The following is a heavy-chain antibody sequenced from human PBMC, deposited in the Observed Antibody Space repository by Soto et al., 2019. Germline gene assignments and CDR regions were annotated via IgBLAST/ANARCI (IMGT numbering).Heavy chain of an antibody. CDR2: ISWNSGSI. D-gene: IGHD6-19*01. Sequence: DVQLVESGGGLVQPGRSLRLSCAASGFTFDDYAMHWVRQAPGKGLEWVSGISWNSGSIGYADSVKGRFTISRDNAKNSLYLQMNSLRAEDTALYYCAKDTTRRGYSSGWPTGGAFDIWGQGTMVTVSS. CDR3: AKDTTRRGYSSGWPTGGAFDI. J-gene: IGHJ3*02. CDR1: GFTFDDYA. V-gene: IGHV3-9*01.